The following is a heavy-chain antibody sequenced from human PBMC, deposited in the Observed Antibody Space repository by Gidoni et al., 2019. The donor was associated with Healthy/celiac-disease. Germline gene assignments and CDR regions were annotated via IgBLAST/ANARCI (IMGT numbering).Heavy chain of an antibody. V-gene: IGHV4-31*03. D-gene: IGHD3-3*01. CDR1: GGSISSGGYY. CDR2: IYYSGST. CDR3: ARGTLTYDFWSGLNWFDP. J-gene: IGHJ5*02. Sequence: QVQLQESGPGLVKPSQTLSLTCTVSGGSISSGGYYWSWIRQHPGKGLEWIGYIYYSGSTYYNPSLKSRVTISVDTSKNQFSLKLSSVTAADTAVYYCARGTLTYDFWSGLNWFDPWGQGTLVTVSS.